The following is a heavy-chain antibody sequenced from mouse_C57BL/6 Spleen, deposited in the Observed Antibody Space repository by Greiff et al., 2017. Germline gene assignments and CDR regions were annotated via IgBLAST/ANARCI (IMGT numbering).Heavy chain of an antibody. J-gene: IGHJ3*01. V-gene: IGHV2-2*01. CDR1: GFSLTSYG. D-gene: IGHD1-1*01. CDR2: IWSGGST. CDR3: AREVYYASGFAY. Sequence: QVQLQQSGPGLVQPSQSLSITCTVSGFSLTSYGVHWVRQSPGKGLEWLGVIWSGGSTDYNAAFISRLSISKDNSKSQVFFRMDSLQADDTAIYYCAREVYYASGFAYWGQGTLVTVSA.